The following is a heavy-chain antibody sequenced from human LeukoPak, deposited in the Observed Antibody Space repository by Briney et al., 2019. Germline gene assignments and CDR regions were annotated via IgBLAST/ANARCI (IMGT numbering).Heavy chain of an antibody. Sequence: ASVTVSCKASGYTFTGYYMHWVRQAPGQGLEWMGWINPNSGGTIYAQKFQGRVTMTRDTSISTVYMELSRLRSDDTAVYYCARDSSGTYDAFDIWGQGTMVTVSS. CDR1: GYTFTGYY. D-gene: IGHD6-19*01. J-gene: IGHJ3*02. V-gene: IGHV1-2*02. CDR2: INPNSGGT. CDR3: ARDSSGTYDAFDI.